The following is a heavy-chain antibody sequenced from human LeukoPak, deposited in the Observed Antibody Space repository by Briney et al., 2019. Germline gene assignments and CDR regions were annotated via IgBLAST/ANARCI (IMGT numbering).Heavy chain of an antibody. CDR3: ARETGQWLPFDI. CDR1: GDSVSSKSAA. D-gene: IGHD6-19*01. J-gene: IGHJ3*02. CDR2: TFYRSKWRY. Sequence: SQTLSLTCAISGDSVSSKSAAWNWIRQPPSRGLEWLGRTFYRSKWRYDYAVTVKSRIAISPDTSKNQFPLQLNSVTADDTAMYYCARETGQWLPFDIWGQGTMVTVSS. V-gene: IGHV6-1*01.